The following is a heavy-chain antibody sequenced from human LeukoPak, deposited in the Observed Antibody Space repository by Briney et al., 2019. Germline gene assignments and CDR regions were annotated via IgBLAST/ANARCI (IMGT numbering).Heavy chain of an antibody. CDR3: ARDPNGNYVGAFEM. CDR1: GFSFSSFA. D-gene: IGHD4-17*01. CDR2: ILSGGDVF. Sequence: GGSLRLSYAASGFSFSSFAMMWVRQAPGMGLELISAILSGGDVFFYGDSVRGRFTISRDDSTNTLFLQMNNLRADDSAVYYCARDPNGNYVGAFEMWGPGTTVTVSS. V-gene: IGHV3-23*01. J-gene: IGHJ3*02.